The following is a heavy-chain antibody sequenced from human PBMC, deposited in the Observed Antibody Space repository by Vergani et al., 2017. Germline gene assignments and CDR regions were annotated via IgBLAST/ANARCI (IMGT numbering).Heavy chain of an antibody. Sequence: QVQLVQSGAEVKKPGASVKVSCKASGYTFTSYGISWVRQAPGQGLEWMGWISAYNGNTNYAQKLQGRVTMTTDTSTSTAYMELSSLRSEDTAVYYCARPTVTTGDYYYYYGMDVWGQGTTVTVSS. J-gene: IGHJ6*02. V-gene: IGHV1-18*01. CDR3: ARPTVTTGDYYYYYGMDV. CDR2: ISAYNGNT. D-gene: IGHD4-17*01. CDR1: GYTFTSYG.